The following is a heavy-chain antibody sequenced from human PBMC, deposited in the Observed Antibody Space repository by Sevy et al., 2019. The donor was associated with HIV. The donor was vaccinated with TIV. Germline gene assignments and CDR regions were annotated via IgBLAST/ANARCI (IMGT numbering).Heavy chain of an antibody. CDR1: GFTFRNYA. CDR3: ARDPTIYASGWSYFDY. D-gene: IGHD6-19*01. Sequence: GGSLRLSCAASGFTFRNYAIHWVRQAPGKGLEWVAVISHDGSHKYSADSVKGRFTISRDNSKNTLYLQMNSLRAEDTAMYYCARDPTIYASGWSYFDYWGQGTLVTVSS. CDR2: ISHDGSHK. J-gene: IGHJ4*02. V-gene: IGHV3-30*04.